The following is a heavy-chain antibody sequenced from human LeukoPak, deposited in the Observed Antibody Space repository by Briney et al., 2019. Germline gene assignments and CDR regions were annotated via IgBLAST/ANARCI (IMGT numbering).Heavy chain of an antibody. J-gene: IGHJ4*02. D-gene: IGHD3-3*01. Sequence: GGSLRLSCAASGFTFSSYGMHWVRQAPGKGLEWVAFIRYDGSNKYYADSVKGRFTISRDNSKNTLYLQMNSLRAEVTAVYYCAKMKPHYDFWSGLYYWGQGTLVTVSS. V-gene: IGHV3-30*02. CDR2: IRYDGSNK. CDR1: GFTFSSYG. CDR3: AKMKPHYDFWSGLYY.